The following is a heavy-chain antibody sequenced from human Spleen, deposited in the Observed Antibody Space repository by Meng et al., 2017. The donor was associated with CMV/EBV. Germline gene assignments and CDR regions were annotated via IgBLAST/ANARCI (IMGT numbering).Heavy chain of an antibody. V-gene: IGHV6-1*01. CDR2: TYYRSKWYN. J-gene: IGHJ4*02. D-gene: IGHD3-3*01. CDR1: GDSVSSNSAA. CDR3: ARVQRDFWSGYLAI. Sequence: QVLLQQSGPGLGKPPQTLSPPCAISGDSVSSNSAAWNWIRQSPSRGLEWLGRTYYRSKWYNDYAVSVKSRITINPDTSKNQFSLQLNSVTPEDTAVYYCARVQRDFWSGYLAIWGQGTLVTVSS.